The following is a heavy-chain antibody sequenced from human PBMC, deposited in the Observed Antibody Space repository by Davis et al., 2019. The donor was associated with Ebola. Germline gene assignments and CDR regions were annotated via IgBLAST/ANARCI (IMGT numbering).Heavy chain of an antibody. D-gene: IGHD5-18*01. CDR2: ININTGNP. J-gene: IGHJ4*02. CDR3: ARDWEGYSYGSDFDY. Sequence: AASVKVSCKASGYTFTGYYVHWVRQAPGQGLERMGWININTGNPTYAQGFTGRFVFSLDTSVSTAYLQISSLKAEDTAVYYCARDWEGYSYGSDFDYWGQGTLVTVSS. V-gene: IGHV7-4-1*02. CDR1: GYTFTGYY.